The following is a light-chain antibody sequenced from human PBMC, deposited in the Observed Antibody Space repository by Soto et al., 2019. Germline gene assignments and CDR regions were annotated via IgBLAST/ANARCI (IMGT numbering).Light chain of an antibody. CDR2: KAS. CDR3: QQYNYYSGT. CDR1: QSITTS. Sequence: DIQMTQSPSTLSASVGDRVTITCRASQSITTSLAWFQQKPGKAPKLLIYKASTLGSGVPSRFSGSGSGTEFTLTISSLQPDDFATYYCQQYNYYSGTFGQGTKVEIK. V-gene: IGKV1-5*03. J-gene: IGKJ1*01.